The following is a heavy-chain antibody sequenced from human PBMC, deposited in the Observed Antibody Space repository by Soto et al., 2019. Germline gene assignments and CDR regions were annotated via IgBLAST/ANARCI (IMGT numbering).Heavy chain of an antibody. Sequence: GGSLRLSCAASGFTFSSYWMHWVRQDPGKALEWVARIGNDARSIMYADSVKGRFTISRDNARNTLDLQLNSLRVEDTAVYYCGRDLSGSLDSWGKGTLVTVS. V-gene: IGHV3-74*03. J-gene: IGHJ5*01. D-gene: IGHD3-9*01. CDR1: GFTFSSYW. CDR2: IGNDARSI. CDR3: GRDLSGSLDS.